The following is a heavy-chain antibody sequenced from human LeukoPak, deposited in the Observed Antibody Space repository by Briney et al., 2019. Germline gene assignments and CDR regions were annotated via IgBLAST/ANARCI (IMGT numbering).Heavy chain of an antibody. D-gene: IGHD2-2*01. CDR1: GYTFTSYG. V-gene: IGHV1-69*05. CDR2: IIPIFGTA. J-gene: IGHJ4*02. Sequence: SVKVSCKASGYTFTSYGISWVRQAPGQGLEWMGGIIPIFGTANYAQKFQGRVTITTDESTSTAYMELSSLRSEDTAVYYCARETHYCSSTSGYYYWGQGTLVTVSS. CDR3: ARETHYCSSTSGYYY.